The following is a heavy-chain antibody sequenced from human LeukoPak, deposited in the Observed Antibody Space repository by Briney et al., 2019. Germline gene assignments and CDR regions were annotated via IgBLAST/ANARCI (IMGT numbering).Heavy chain of an antibody. CDR3: ARVPSEGDGSGSYST. Sequence: GASVKVSCKASGYTFTSYAMNWVRQAPGQGLEWMGWIYTNTGNPTYAQGFTGRFVFSLDTSVSTAYLQISSLKAEDTAVYYCARVPSEGDGSGSYSTWGQGTLVTVSS. CDR1: GYTFTSYA. CDR2: IYTNTGNP. J-gene: IGHJ5*02. D-gene: IGHD3-10*01. V-gene: IGHV7-4-1*02.